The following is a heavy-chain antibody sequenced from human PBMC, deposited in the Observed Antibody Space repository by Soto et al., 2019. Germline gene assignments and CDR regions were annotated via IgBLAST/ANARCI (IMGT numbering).Heavy chain of an antibody. J-gene: IGHJ4*02. D-gene: IGHD6-19*01. CDR2: FDPEDGET. V-gene: IGHV1-24*01. CDR3: ATDHSVSSGWPFDY. Sequence: ASVKVSCKVSGYTLTELSMHWVRQAPGKGLEWMGGFDPEDGETIYAQKFQGRVTMTEDTSTDTAYMELSSLRSEDTAVYYCATDHSVSSGWPFDYWGQGTLVTVS. CDR1: GYTLTELS.